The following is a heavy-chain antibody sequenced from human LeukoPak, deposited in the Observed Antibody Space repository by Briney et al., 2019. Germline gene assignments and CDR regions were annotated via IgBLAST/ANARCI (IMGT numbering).Heavy chain of an antibody. Sequence: GGSLRLSCAASEFTVSSNYMSWVRQAPGKGLEGVSSIYSGGSTYYADSVKGRFTISRDSYENTLYLQMNSLRAEDTAVYYCARGHNWNDRGAFDIWGQGTMVTVSS. V-gene: IGHV3-53*01. CDR1: EFTVSSNY. D-gene: IGHD1-1*01. CDR2: IYSGGST. CDR3: ARGHNWNDRGAFDI. J-gene: IGHJ3*02.